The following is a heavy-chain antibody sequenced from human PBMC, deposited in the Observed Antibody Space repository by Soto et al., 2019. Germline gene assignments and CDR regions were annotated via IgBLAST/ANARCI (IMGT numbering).Heavy chain of an antibody. CDR2: INHSGST. CDR1: GGSFSGYY. J-gene: IGHJ4*02. V-gene: IGHV4-34*01. D-gene: IGHD2-15*01. Sequence: SETLSLTCAVYGGSFSGYYWSWIRQPPGKGLEWIGEINHSGSTNYNPSLKSRVTISVDTSKNQFSLKLSSATAADTAVYYCARAPGDIVVVVAAPNHFDYWGQGTLVTVSS. CDR3: ARAPGDIVVVVAAPNHFDY.